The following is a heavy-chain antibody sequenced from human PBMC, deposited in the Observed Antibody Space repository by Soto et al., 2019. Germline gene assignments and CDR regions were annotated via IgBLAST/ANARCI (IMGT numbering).Heavy chain of an antibody. J-gene: IGHJ4*02. CDR2: IIPFFGTA. D-gene: IGHD4-17*01. CDR1: GGTVSTFG. CDR3: AKSAPMDAGDKDYYDF. V-gene: IGHV1-69*13. Sequence: ASLKVSCKASGGTVSTFGISWVRQAPGQGLEWMGGIIPFFGTARYSQKFEDRITITADESTNTVYMDLRSLTSEDTAIYYCAKSAPMDAGDKDYYDFWGQGALVTVSS.